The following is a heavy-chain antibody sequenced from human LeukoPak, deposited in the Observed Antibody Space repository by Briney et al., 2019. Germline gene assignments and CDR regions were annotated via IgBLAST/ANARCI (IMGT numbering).Heavy chain of an antibody. J-gene: IGHJ4*02. CDR3: VRDMGYYDKV. D-gene: IGHD3-22*01. CDR2: INSDGSST. V-gene: IGHV3-74*01. Sequence: GGSLRLSWAASGFTFSTYWMHWVRQAPGKGLVLVSRINSDGSSTNYADSVKGRFTISRDNAKNTLYLQMNSLRAEDTAVYYCVRDMGYYDKVWGQGTLVTVSS. CDR1: GFTFSTYW.